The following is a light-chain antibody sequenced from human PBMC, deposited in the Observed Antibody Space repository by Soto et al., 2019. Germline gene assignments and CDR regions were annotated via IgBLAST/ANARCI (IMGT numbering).Light chain of an antibody. V-gene: IGLV2-14*01. Sequence: QSALTQPASVSGSPGQSITISCTGTSSDVGCYNHVSWYQQHPGKAPKFMIYEVSNRPSGVSNRFSGSKSGNTASLTISGLQADDAADYCCTSFTSSSTVVFGGGTKLTVL. CDR3: TSFTSSSTVV. J-gene: IGLJ2*01. CDR2: EVS. CDR1: SSDVGCYNH.